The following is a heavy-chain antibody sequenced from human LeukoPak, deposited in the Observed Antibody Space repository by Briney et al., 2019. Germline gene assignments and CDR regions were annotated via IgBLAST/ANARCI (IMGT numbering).Heavy chain of an antibody. V-gene: IGHV1-18*01. CDR1: GYTFTSYG. D-gene: IGHD3-3*01. CDR3: ARALRTRLRFLEWSHYYMDA. J-gene: IGHJ6*03. Sequence: ASVKVSCKASGYTFTSYGISWVRQAPGQGLEWMGWISAYNGNTNYAQKLQGRVTMTTDTSTSTAYMELRSLRSDDTAVYYCARALRTRLRFLEWSHYYMDAWGKGTTVTVSS. CDR2: ISAYNGNT.